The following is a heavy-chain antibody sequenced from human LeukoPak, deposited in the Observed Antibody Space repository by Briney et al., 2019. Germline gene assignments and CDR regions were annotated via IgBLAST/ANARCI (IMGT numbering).Heavy chain of an antibody. CDR2: INHSGST. D-gene: IGHD5-12*01. Sequence: SETLSLTCTVSGVSISSYYWSWIRQPPGKGLEWIGEINHSGSTNNNPSLKSRITISVDTSKNQFSLKLRSVTAADSAVYYCARGLYTGYPTDWGQGTLVTVSS. CDR3: ARGLYTGYPTD. V-gene: IGHV4-34*01. J-gene: IGHJ4*02. CDR1: GVSISSYY.